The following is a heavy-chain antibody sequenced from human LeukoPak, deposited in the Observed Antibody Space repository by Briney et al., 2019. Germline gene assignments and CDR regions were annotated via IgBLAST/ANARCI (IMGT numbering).Heavy chain of an antibody. V-gene: IGHV4-34*01. CDR2: INHSGST. J-gene: IGHJ5*02. CDR3: AREVVVFWRGYPNWFDP. Sequence: SETLSLTCAVYGGSFSGYYWSWIRQPPGKGLEWIGEINHSGSTNYNPSLKSRVTISVDTSKNQFSLKLSSVTAADTAVYYCAREVVVFWRGYPNWFDPWGQGTLVTVSS. D-gene: IGHD3-3*01. CDR1: GGSFSGYY.